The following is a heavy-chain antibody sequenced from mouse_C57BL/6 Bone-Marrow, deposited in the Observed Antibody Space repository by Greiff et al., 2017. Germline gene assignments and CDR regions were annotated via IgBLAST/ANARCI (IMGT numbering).Heavy chain of an antibody. CDR3: ARVRFITTVVATPAWFAY. V-gene: IGHV1-18*01. CDR1: GYTFTDYN. Sequence: VQLQQSGPELVKPGASVKIPCKASGYTFTDYNMDWVKQSHGKSLEWIGDINPNNGGTIYNQKFKGKATLTVDKSSSTAYMELRSLTSEDTAVYYCARVRFITTVVATPAWFAYWGKGTLVTVSA. J-gene: IGHJ3*01. D-gene: IGHD1-1*01. CDR2: INPNNGGT.